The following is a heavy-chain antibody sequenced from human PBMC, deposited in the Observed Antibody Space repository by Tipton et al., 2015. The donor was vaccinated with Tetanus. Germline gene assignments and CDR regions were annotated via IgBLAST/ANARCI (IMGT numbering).Heavy chain of an antibody. Sequence: GSLRLSCAASGFTFSSYWMSWVRQAPGKGLEWVASIKQDGRERYYVDSVKGRFTISRDNAKNSLFLQMTSLRAEDTAMYYCRAVAWLGGRGPRVPVSS. J-gene: IGHJ4*02. CDR2: IKQDGRER. CDR1: GFTFSSYW. CDR3: RAVAWL. D-gene: IGHD5-18*01. V-gene: IGHV3-7*03.